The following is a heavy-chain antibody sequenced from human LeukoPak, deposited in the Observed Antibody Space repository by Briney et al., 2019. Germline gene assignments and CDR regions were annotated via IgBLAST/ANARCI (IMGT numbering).Heavy chain of an antibody. D-gene: IGHD4-17*01. CDR3: ARRDCDYRSRFNYFDS. V-gene: IGHV4-39*01. J-gene: IGHJ4*02. Sequence: SETLSLTCSVYGDCLSSSRYSWGWIRQPPGKGLEWIGRIYYSGSTYYNPSLKSRVTISADSSKNQLSLKLSSVSDADAAVYYGARRDCDYRSRFNYFDSWGRGTLVTVSS. CDR2: IYYSGST. CDR1: GDCLSSSRYS.